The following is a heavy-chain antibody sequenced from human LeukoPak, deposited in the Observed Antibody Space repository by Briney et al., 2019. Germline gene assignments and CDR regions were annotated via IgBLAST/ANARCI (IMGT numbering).Heavy chain of an antibody. D-gene: IGHD3-22*01. V-gene: IGHV3-21*01. Sequence: GGSLRLSCAASGFTFSSYSMNWVRQAPGKGLEWVSCISSSSSYIYYADSVKGRFTISRDNAKNSLYLQMNSLRAEDTAVYYCARDLGRDSSVGLSSDYWGLGTLVTVSS. CDR3: ARDLGRDSSVGLSSDY. J-gene: IGHJ4*02. CDR2: ISSSSSYI. CDR1: GFTFSSYS.